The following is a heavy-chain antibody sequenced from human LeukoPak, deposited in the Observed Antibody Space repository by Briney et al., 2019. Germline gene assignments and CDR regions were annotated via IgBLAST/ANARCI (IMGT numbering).Heavy chain of an antibody. Sequence: GGSLRLSCAASGFTFSSYAMSWVRQAPGQGLEWMGGIIPIFGTANYAQKFQGRVTITTDESTSTAYMELSSLRSEDTAVYYCAREGHEGSFDYWGQGTLVTVSS. CDR1: GFTFSSYA. CDR3: AREGHEGSFDY. V-gene: IGHV1-69*05. J-gene: IGHJ4*02. CDR2: IIPIFGTA.